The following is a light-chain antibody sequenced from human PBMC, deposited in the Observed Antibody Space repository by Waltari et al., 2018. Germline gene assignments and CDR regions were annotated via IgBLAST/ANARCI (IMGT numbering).Light chain of an antibody. CDR3: QHYDGWPPSYT. Sequence: DIVMTQSPATLSVSPGERVTLSCRASQSISSNLAWYQKGPGQAPKLLIYGAYNRATGIPARFSGSGSGTEFTLTISSLQSGDFAVYFCQHYDGWPPSYTFGQGTKLEIK. CDR2: GAY. V-gene: IGKV3-15*01. CDR1: QSISSN. J-gene: IGKJ2*01.